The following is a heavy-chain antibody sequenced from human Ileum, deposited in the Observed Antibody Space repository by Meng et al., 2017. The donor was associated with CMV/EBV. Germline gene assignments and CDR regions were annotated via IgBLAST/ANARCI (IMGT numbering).Heavy chain of an antibody. D-gene: IGHD3-10*01. CDR3: ARAPESSGSYSDS. Sequence: SETLSLTCTVSGASVTSTAYYWNWIRQPPGKGLEWIGYIFYSTTSYYNPSLKSRVTISLDTSKNQFSVKLTSVTAADTAVYYCARAPESSGSYSDSWGQGTLVTVSS. CDR2: IFYSTTS. V-gene: IGHV4-30-4*08. CDR1: GASVTSTAYY. J-gene: IGHJ4*02.